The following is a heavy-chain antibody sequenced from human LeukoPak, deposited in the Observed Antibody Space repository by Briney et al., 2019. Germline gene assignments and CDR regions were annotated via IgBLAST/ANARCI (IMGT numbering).Heavy chain of an antibody. V-gene: IGHV4-34*01. Sequence: SETLSLTCAVYGGPLSGYYWSWIRQPPGKGLEWIGEINHSGSTNYNPSLKSRVTISVDTSKNQLSLKLSSMTAADTAVYYCARQWLVSPLFDYWGQGTLVTVSS. J-gene: IGHJ4*02. CDR3: ARQWLVSPLFDY. CDR1: GGPLSGYY. D-gene: IGHD6-19*01. CDR2: INHSGST.